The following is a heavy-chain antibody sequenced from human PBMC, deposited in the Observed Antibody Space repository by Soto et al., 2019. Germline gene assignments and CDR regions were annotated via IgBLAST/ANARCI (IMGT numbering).Heavy chain of an antibody. J-gene: IGHJ4*02. CDR2: ISHDGSNT. D-gene: IGHD3-22*01. CDR1: GFTFSAYG. Sequence: GGSLRLSCAASGFTFSAYGIQWFRQAPGKGLEWVAVISHDGSNTNYADSVKGRFTISRDNSKNTLYLQMNSLRAEDTAVYYCAKDRRTYYYDSSGYYYGQPGDYWGQGTLVTVSS. V-gene: IGHV3-30*18. CDR3: AKDRRTYYYDSSGYYYGQPGDY.